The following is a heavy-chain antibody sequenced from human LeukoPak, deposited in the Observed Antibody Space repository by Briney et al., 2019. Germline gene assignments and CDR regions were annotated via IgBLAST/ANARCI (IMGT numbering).Heavy chain of an antibody. J-gene: IGHJ6*03. CDR1: GFTFRSHA. CDR3: AKDPGVVPVDYMDV. Sequence: GGSLGLSCAASGFTFRSHALTWVRQAPGKGLEWVSAISSTGGSTYYADSVKGRFTISRDNSKNTLSLLMISLRAEDTATYYCAKDPGVVPVDYMDVWGKGTTVTVAS. D-gene: IGHD2-2*01. CDR2: ISSTGGST. V-gene: IGHV3-23*01.